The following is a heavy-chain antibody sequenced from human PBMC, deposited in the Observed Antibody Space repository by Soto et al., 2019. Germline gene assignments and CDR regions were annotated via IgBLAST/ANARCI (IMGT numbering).Heavy chain of an antibody. J-gene: IGHJ4*02. Sequence: SETLSLTCTVSGXSIGSSSHSWAWVRQPPGKGLEWIGSVYHSGGTYYNPSLKSRVTISVDTSKNQVSLKLSSVTAADTAMYYCARRNDFWSGSYYFDYWGQGTLVTVSS. CDR1: GXSIGSSSHS. CDR2: VYHSGGT. D-gene: IGHD3-3*01. V-gene: IGHV4-39*01. CDR3: ARRNDFWSGSYYFDY.